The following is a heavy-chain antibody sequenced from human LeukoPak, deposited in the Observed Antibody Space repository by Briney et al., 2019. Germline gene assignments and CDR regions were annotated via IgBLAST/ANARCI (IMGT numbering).Heavy chain of an antibody. CDR1: GSIFTSCW. Sequence: KPGTSLQISCVCSGSIFTSCWISCGRHLPGKGREWMGRIDPSDSYTNYSPSFQGHVTISADKSISTAYLQWSSLKASDTAMYYCASHYSSGWIYFDYWGQGTLVTVSS. D-gene: IGHD6-19*01. J-gene: IGHJ4*02. CDR3: ASHYSSGWIYFDY. V-gene: IGHV5-10-1*01. CDR2: IDPSDSYT.